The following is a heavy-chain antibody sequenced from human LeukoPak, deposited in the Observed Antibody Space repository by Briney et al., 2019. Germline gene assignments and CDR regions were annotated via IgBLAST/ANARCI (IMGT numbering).Heavy chain of an antibody. Sequence: GGSLRLSCAAAGFTFSRYWMNWYRQAPGKGLEWVGNINQDAREINYVDSVRGRFTISRDNAKNSLHLQMNSLRAEDTAVYYCARGSRGGSGSYYNTHFDYWGQGTLVTVSS. CDR2: INQDAREI. CDR1: GFTFSRYW. D-gene: IGHD3-10*01. J-gene: IGHJ4*02. CDR3: ARGSRGGSGSYYNTHFDY. V-gene: IGHV3-7*01.